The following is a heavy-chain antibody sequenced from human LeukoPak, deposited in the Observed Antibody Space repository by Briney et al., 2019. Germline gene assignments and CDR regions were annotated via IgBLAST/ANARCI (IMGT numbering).Heavy chain of an antibody. Sequence: SETLSLTCTVSGGSISSSPYYWGWIRQPPGKGLEWIGSIYYSGTTHYSPSLESRVTISVDTSKNQFSLKLNSVTAADTAVYYCARAGYGDSDFDYWGQGTLVTVSS. CDR1: GGSISSSPYY. J-gene: IGHJ4*02. D-gene: IGHD4-17*01. CDR3: ARAGYGDSDFDY. CDR2: IYYSGTT. V-gene: IGHV4-39*07.